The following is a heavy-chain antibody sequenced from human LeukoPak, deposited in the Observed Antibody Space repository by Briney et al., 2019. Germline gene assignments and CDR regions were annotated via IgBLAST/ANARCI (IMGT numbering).Heavy chain of an antibody. CDR3: ARVGELDY. D-gene: IGHD1-26*01. CDR1: GFTFSSYS. CDR2: ISSSSSTI. Sequence: GGSLRRSCAASGFTFSSYSMNWVRQAPGKGLEWVSYISSSSSTIYYADSVKGRFTISRDNAQNSVYLQMNSLRDEDTAVYYCARVGELDYWGQGTLVTASS. V-gene: IGHV3-48*02. J-gene: IGHJ4*02.